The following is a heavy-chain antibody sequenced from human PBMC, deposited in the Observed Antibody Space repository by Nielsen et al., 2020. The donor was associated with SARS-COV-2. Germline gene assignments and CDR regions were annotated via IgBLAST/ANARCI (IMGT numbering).Heavy chain of an antibody. J-gene: IGHJ5*02. V-gene: IGHV1-69*01. CDR2: IIPIFGTA. Sequence: WVRQAPGQGLEWMGGIIPIFGTANYAQKFQGRATITADESTSTAYMELSSLRSEDTAVYYCAREGGYCSSTSCYGWFDPWGQGTLVTVSS. D-gene: IGHD2-2*01. CDR3: AREGGYCSSTSCYGWFDP.